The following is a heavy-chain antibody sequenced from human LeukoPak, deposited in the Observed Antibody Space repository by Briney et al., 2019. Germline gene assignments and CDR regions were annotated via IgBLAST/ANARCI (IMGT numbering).Heavy chain of an antibody. V-gene: IGHV3-30*04. J-gene: IGHJ4*02. CDR1: RFTFSSYA. CDR3: ARRAGAYSHPYDY. CDR2: ISYDGSNK. Sequence: QPGGSLRLSCAASRFTFSSYAMHWVRQAPGKGLEWVALISYDGSNKYYADSVKGRFTISRDNSKNTLSLQMNSLRTEDTAVYYCARRAGAYSHPYDYWGQGTLVTVSS. D-gene: IGHD4/OR15-4a*01.